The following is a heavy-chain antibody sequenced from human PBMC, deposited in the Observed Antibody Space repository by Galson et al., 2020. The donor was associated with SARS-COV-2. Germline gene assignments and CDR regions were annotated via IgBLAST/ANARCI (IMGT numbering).Heavy chain of an antibody. V-gene: IGHV4-59*08. J-gene: IGHJ4*02. CDR3: ARGRLLTYIDS. D-gene: IGHD2-21*02. Sequence: SETLSLTCTVSGGSITNYYWIWIRQPPGKDLEWIGYIHYRGSTNYNPSLKSRVTISVGTSKTHFSLKLTSVTAADTAVYYCARGRLLTYIDSWGQGTLVTVSS. CDR2: IHYRGST. CDR1: GGSITNYY.